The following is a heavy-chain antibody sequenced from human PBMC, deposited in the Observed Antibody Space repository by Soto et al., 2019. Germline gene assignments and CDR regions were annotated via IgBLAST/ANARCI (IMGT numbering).Heavy chain of an antibody. D-gene: IGHD1-1*01. J-gene: IGHJ4*02. Sequence: VALVKVSCKASGYTFTSYDIYWVRQATGQGLEWMGWLNPNTGNSGYAQKFQGRITVTSDTSINTVHMELSSLRSEDTAVYYCARRAETNGWNGFGADKYYFDFWGQGTLVTVS. CDR1: GYTFTSYD. CDR3: ARRAETNGWNGFGADKYYFDF. CDR2: LNPNTGNS. V-gene: IGHV1-8*01.